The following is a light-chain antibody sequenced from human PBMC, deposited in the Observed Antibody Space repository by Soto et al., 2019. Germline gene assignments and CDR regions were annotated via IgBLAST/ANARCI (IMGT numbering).Light chain of an antibody. J-gene: IGKJ4*01. CDR2: KAS. CDR1: QTISSW. CDR3: QQYDSYSPLT. V-gene: IGKV1-5*03. Sequence: DIHMTQSPSTLSGSVGDRVTITCRASQTISSWLAWYQQKPGKAPKLLIYKASTLKSGVPSRFSGSGSGTEFTLTIRILQTDDFATYYCQQYDSYSPLTFCGGTKVDIK.